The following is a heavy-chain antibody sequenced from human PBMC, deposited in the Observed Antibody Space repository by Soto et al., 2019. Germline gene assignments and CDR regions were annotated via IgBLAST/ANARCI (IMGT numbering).Heavy chain of an antibody. Sequence: SLRLSCAASGFTFSSYWMGWVRQAPGKGLEWVANIKHHGREKYYVDSVKGRFTISRDNAKNSLYLQMNSLRAEDTAVYYCARDSNNCAGDCYTGWAFDSWGQGTLVTVYS. CDR2: IKHHGREK. V-gene: IGHV3-7*03. CDR1: GFTFSSYW. CDR3: ARDSNNCAGDCYTGWAFDS. D-gene: IGHD2-21*02. J-gene: IGHJ4*02.